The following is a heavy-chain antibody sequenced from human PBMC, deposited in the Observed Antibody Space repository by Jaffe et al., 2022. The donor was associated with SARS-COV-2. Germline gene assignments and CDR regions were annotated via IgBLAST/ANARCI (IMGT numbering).Heavy chain of an antibody. Sequence: QVQLQESGPGLVKPSQTLSLTCTVSGDSVTTDTNYWNWIRQPAGKGLEWIGRIYSGGIPQYSPSLKSRVTISVDTPENQFSLKLRSVTVADTAVYYCARQDNWNTDFQHWGQGTLVTVSS. J-gene: IGHJ1*01. CDR3: ARQDNWNTDFQH. CDR1: GDSVTTDTNY. D-gene: IGHD1-20*01. V-gene: IGHV4-61*02. CDR2: IYSGGIP.